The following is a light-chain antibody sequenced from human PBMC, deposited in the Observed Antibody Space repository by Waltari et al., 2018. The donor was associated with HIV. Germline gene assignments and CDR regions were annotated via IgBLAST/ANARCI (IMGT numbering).Light chain of an antibody. CDR2: WAS. CDR1: QSVLSSSYNKNY. Sequence: DIVMTQSPDSLVVSLGERATINCQSSQSVLSSSYNKNYLAWYQQKPGQPPKLLIYWASTRESGVPDRFSGSESRTDFTLTISSLQAEDVAVYFCQQYYDRPTFGGGTKVEIK. CDR3: QQYYDRPT. J-gene: IGKJ4*01. V-gene: IGKV4-1*01.